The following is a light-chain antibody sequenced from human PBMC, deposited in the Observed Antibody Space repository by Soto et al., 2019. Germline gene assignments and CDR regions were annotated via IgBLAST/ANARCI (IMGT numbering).Light chain of an antibody. Sequence: EILLTQSPGTLSLSPGERATLSCRASQSVSSSYFAWYHQKPGQAPRLRIYDASSRATGIPDRFSGSGSGTDFALTISRLEPEDFAVYSCQKYGSSSYSFGQGTKMEIK. CDR2: DAS. J-gene: IGKJ2*01. CDR1: QSVSSSY. CDR3: QKYGSSSYS. V-gene: IGKV3-20*01.